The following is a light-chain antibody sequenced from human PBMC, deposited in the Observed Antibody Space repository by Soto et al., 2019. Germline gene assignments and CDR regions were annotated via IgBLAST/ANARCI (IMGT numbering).Light chain of an antibody. CDR2: AAS. J-gene: IGKJ3*01. Sequence: DIQMTQSPSSLSASVGDRVTITCRASQSISSYLNWYQQKPGKAPNLLIYAASILQSGVPSKFSGSGSGTACTLTISSLQPEDFATYYCQQSDNSPFTFGRGTKVDIK. V-gene: IGKV1-39*01. CDR1: QSISSY. CDR3: QQSDNSPFT.